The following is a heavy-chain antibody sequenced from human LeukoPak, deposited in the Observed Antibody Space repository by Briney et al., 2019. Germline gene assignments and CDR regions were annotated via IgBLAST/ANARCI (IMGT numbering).Heavy chain of an antibody. CDR1: GGTFSNYA. CDR3: AREEYQLLLGLYYGMDV. CDR2: IIPIFGIA. Sequence: ASVKVSCKASGGTFSNYAISWVRQAPGQGLEWMGRIIPIFGIANYAQKFQGRVTITADKSTRTAYMELSSLRSEDTAVYYCAREEYQLLLGLYYGMDVWGQGTTVTVSS. V-gene: IGHV1-69*04. D-gene: IGHD2-2*01. J-gene: IGHJ6*02.